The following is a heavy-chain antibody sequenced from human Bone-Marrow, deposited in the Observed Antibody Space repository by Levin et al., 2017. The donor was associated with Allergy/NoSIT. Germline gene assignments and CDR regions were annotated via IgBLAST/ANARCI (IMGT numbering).Heavy chain of an antibody. D-gene: IGHD6-13*01. CDR3: AKEIAGVGYFYYGMDV. V-gene: IGHV3-23*01. CDR1: GFTFGSYA. J-gene: IGHJ6*02. Sequence: GGSLRLSCAASGFTFGSYAMNWVRQTPGKGLEWVSVISGTGQSTFYADSVKGRFTISRDNSKNMVFLQMNSLRAEDTASYYCAKEIAGVGYFYYGMDVWGQGTTVTV. CDR2: ISGTGQST.